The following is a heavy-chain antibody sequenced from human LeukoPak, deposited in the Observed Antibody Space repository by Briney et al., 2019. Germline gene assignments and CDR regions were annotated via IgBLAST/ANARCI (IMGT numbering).Heavy chain of an antibody. V-gene: IGHV3-23*01. CDR2: ISGSGCST. J-gene: IGHJ4*02. Sequence: PGGSLRLSCAASGFTFSSYAMGWVRQAPGKGLEWVSGISGSGCSTYYADSVKGRFTISRDNSKNTLYMQMNSLRAENTAVYYCAKDRVGSTHFDYWGQGTLVTVSS. CDR1: GFTFSSYA. CDR3: AKDRVGSTHFDY. D-gene: IGHD1-26*01.